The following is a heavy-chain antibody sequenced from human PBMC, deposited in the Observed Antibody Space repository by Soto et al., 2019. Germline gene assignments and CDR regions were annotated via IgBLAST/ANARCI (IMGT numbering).Heavy chain of an antibody. J-gene: IGHJ4*02. CDR3: ARVLVGDYIWGSYRESFDY. V-gene: IGHV4-34*01. D-gene: IGHD3-16*02. CDR2: INHSGST. CDR1: GGSFSGYY. Sequence: SETLSLTCAVYGGSFSGYYWSWIRQPPGKGLEWIGEINHSGSTNYNPSLKSRVTISVDTSKNQFSLKLSSVTAADTAVYYCARVLVGDYIWGSYRESFDYWGQGTLVTVSS.